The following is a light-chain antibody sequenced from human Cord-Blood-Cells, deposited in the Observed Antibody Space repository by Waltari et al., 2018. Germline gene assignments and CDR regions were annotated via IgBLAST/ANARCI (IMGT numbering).Light chain of an antibody. V-gene: IGLV2-14*01. Sequence: QSALPQPASVSASPRQSITISCPATSSDVGGYNDVSCYQQHPGKAPKLMIYDVSNRPSGVSNRFSGSKSGNTASLTISGLQAEDEADYYCSSYTSSSTLPYVFGTGTKVTVL. CDR2: DVS. CDR3: SSYTSSSTLPYV. J-gene: IGLJ1*01. CDR1: SSDVGGYND.